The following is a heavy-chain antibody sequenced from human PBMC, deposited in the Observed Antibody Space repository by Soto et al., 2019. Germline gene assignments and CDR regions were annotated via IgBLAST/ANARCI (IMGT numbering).Heavy chain of an antibody. CDR3: ARDAYYFDTRGYYLVDY. J-gene: IGHJ4*02. CDR2: IYASGDT. V-gene: IGHV4-4*07. Sequence: PSETLSLTCTVSGGSITNYYWSWIRQPAGKGLEWIGRIYASGDTYYNPSLINRVTMSVDTSKNQFSLRLSSVTAADTAIYYCARDAYYFDTRGYYLVDYWGQGTLVTVSS. D-gene: IGHD3-22*01. CDR1: GGSITNYY.